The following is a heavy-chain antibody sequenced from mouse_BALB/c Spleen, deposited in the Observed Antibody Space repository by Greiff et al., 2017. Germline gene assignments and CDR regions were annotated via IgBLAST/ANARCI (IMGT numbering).Heavy chain of an antibody. V-gene: IGHV5-6-5*01. D-gene: IGHD1-1*01. Sequence: EVQLVESGGGLVKPGGSLKLSCAASGFTFSSYAMSWVRQTPEKRLEWVASISSGGSTYYPDSVKGRFTISRDNARNILYLQMSSLRSEDTAMYYCARKGYYGSSFYWYFDVWGAGTTVTVSS. CDR1: GFTFSSYA. J-gene: IGHJ1*01. CDR3: ARKGYYGSSFYWYFDV. CDR2: ISSGGST.